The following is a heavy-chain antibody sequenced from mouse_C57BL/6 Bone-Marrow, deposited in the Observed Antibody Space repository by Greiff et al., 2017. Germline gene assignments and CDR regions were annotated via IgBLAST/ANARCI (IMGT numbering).Heavy chain of an antibody. CDR1: GFTFSDYY. CDR3: ARDTDWYYFDY. Sequence: EVHLVASEGGLVQPGSSMKLSCTASGFTFSDYYMAWVRQVPEKGLEWVANINYDGSSTYYLDSLKSRFIISRDNAKNILYLQMSSLKFEDTATYYCARDTDWYYFDYWGQGTTLTVSS. V-gene: IGHV5-16*01. D-gene: IGHD1-1*01. CDR2: INYDGSST. J-gene: IGHJ2*01.